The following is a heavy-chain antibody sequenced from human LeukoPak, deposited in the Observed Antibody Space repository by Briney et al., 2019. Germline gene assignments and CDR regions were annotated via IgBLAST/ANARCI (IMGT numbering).Heavy chain of an antibody. Sequence: ASVKVSCKASGGTFSSYAISWVRQAPGQGLEGMGRIIPILGIANYAQKFQGRVTITADKSTSTAYLELSSLRSEDTAVYYCARFPGIAVAGDEYGMDVWGQGTTVTVSS. D-gene: IGHD6-19*01. V-gene: IGHV1-69*04. CDR1: GGTFSSYA. CDR2: IIPILGIA. J-gene: IGHJ6*02. CDR3: ARFPGIAVAGDEYGMDV.